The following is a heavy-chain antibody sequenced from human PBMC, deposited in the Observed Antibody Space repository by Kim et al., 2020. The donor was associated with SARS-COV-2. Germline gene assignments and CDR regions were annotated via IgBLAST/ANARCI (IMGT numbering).Heavy chain of an antibody. Sequence: GGSLRLSCAASGFTFSSYAMHWVRQAPGKGLEWVAVISYDGSNKYYADSVKGRFTISRDNSKNTLYLQMNSLRAEDTAVYYCAQTYCGGDCYGMIDYWGQGTLVTVSS. J-gene: IGHJ4*02. CDR2: ISYDGSNK. CDR1: GFTFSSYA. V-gene: IGHV3-30*04. CDR3: AQTYCGGDCYGMIDY. D-gene: IGHD2-21*02.